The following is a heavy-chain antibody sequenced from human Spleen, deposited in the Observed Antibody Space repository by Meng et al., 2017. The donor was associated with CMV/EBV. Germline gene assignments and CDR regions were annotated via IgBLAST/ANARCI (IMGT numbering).Heavy chain of an antibody. J-gene: IGHJ4*02. CDR3: AKDSAPGYFDY. CDR1: GFTFSGAW. D-gene: IGHD1-26*01. Sequence: GGSLRLSCAASGFTFSGAWLSWVRQAPGKGLEGVGRIKSRSTGGTTDYAAPVKGRFTISRDDSKNMLYLQMDSLKTEDTAMYYCAKDSAPGYFDYWGQGTLVTVSS. CDR2: IKSRSTGGTT. V-gene: IGHV3-15*01.